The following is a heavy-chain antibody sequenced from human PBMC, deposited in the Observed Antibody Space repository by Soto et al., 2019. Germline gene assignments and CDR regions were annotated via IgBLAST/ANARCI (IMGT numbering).Heavy chain of an antibody. CDR1: GYTFTNYG. CDR3: ARGSSTPASYDY. J-gene: IGHJ4*02. CDR2: VSAYNGEK. V-gene: IGHV1-18*01. D-gene: IGHD6-6*01. Sequence: QVQLVQSGPEVRKPGASVKVTCKASGYTFTNYGINWVRQAPGQGLEWMGWVSAYNGEKSYAQKVQDRITMTTDTSPSTAYMELRSLRSDDTGVYYCARGSSTPASYDYWGQGTLVTVSS.